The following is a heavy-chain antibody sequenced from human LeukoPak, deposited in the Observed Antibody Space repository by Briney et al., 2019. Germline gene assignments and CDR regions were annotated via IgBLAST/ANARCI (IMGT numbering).Heavy chain of an antibody. CDR1: GFTFSSYA. Sequence: RGSLRLSCAASGFTFSSYAMNWVRQAPGKGLEWVSVISGGGDSTNYADSVKGRFTISRDNSKNTLYLQMNSLRAADTAVYYCAKGTSACDYWGQGTLVTVSS. J-gene: IGHJ4*02. CDR3: AKGTSACDY. D-gene: IGHD2-2*01. CDR2: ISGGGDST. V-gene: IGHV3-23*01.